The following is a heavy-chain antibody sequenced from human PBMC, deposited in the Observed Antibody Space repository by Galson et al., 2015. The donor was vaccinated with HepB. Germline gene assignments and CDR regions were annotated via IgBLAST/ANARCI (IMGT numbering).Heavy chain of an antibody. CDR1: GYTFTSYG. V-gene: IGHV1-18*01. D-gene: IGHD2-15*01. J-gene: IGHJ4*02. CDR2: ISAYNGNT. Sequence: SVKVSCKASGYTFTSYGISWVRQAPGQGLEWMGWISAYNGNTNYAQKLQGRVTMTTDTSTSTAYMELRSLRSDDTAVYYCARHDCSGGSCYSEGGFDYWGQGTLVTVSS. CDR3: ARHDCSGGSCYSEGGFDY.